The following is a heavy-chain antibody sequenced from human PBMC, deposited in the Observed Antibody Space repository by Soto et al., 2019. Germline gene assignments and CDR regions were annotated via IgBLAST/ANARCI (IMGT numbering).Heavy chain of an antibody. Sequence: EVQLVESGGGLVQPGRSLRLSCAASGFSFGDYAMQWVRQVPGKGLEWVSSISWNGESIGYADSVKGRFTISRDNGKKSVYLHMNSLRGEYTALYYCEKDFGSSGWYDGFDSWGQGTLVTVS. J-gene: IGHJ4*02. V-gene: IGHV3-9*01. CDR3: EKDFGSSGWYDGFDS. D-gene: IGHD6-19*01. CDR2: ISWNGESI. CDR1: GFSFGDYA.